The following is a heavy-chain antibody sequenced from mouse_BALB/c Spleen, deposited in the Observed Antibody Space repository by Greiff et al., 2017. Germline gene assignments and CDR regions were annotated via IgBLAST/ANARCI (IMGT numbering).Heavy chain of an antibody. V-gene: IGHV1-87*01. D-gene: IGHD1-1*01. CDR2: IYPGDGDT. J-gene: IGHJ3*01. CDR1: GYTFTSYW. CDR3: ALITTVVAPRFAY. Sequence: QVQLQQSGAELARPGASVKLSCKASGYTFTSYWMQWVKQRPGQGLEWIGAIYPGDGDTRYTQKFKGKATLTADKSSSTAYMQLSSLASEDSAVYYCALITTVVAPRFAYWGQGTLVTVSA.